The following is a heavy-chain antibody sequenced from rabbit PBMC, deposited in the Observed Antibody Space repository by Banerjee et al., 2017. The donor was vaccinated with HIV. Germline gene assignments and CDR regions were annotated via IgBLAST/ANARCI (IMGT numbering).Heavy chain of an antibody. J-gene: IGHJ4*01. CDR2: IYADNSGST. D-gene: IGHD6-1*01. Sequence: QSLEESGGDLVKPGASLTLSCKASGFDFSSSYSICWVRQAPGKGLEWIACIYADNSGSTAYASWVKGRFTITRSTSLNTVTLQLNSLTAADTATYFCASSGGAFYGYAGNLWGQGTLVTVS. CDR1: GFDFSSSYS. V-gene: IGHV1S40*01. CDR3: ASSGGAFYGYAGNL.